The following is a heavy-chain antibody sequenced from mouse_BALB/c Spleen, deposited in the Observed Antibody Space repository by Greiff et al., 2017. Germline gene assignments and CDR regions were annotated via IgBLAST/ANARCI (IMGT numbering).Heavy chain of an antibody. CDR3: ARDMGSDY. D-gene: IGHD3-1*01. CDR2: IRNKANGYTT. Sequence: EVQLVESGGGLVQPGGSLRLSCATSGFTFTDYYMSWVRQPPGKALEWLGFIRNKANGYTTEYSASVKGRFTISRDNSQSILYLQMNTLRAEDSATYYCARDMGSDYWGQGTTLTVSS. V-gene: IGHV7-3*02. J-gene: IGHJ2*01. CDR1: GFTFTDYY.